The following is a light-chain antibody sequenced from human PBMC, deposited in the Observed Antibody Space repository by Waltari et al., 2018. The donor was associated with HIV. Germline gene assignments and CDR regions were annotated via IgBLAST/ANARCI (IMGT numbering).Light chain of an antibody. CDR2: GAS. Sequence: EVVLTQSPGTLSLSPGERATLFCRAIQSVPINYVAWFQQKPGQAPRLFIYGASSRATCIPDRFSGSGSGTDFTLTITRLEPEDFAVYYCHQYGTSPWTFGQGTKVEIK. V-gene: IGKV3-20*01. J-gene: IGKJ1*01. CDR1: QSVPINY. CDR3: HQYGTSPWT.